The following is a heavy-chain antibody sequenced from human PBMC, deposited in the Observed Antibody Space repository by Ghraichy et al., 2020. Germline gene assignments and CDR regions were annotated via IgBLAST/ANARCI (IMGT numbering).Heavy chain of an antibody. CDR2: IYWNDDN. CDR1: GFSLSTSGVG. J-gene: IGHJ5*02. Sequence: SGPTLVKPTQTLTLTCTFSGFSLSTSGVGVGWIRQPPGKALEWLALIYWNDDNRYSPSLKSRLTITKDTSKNQVVLTMTNMDPVDTATYYCAHSHTRFGELFQTRNWFDPWGQGTLVTVSS. D-gene: IGHD3-10*01. CDR3: AHSHTRFGELFQTRNWFDP. V-gene: IGHV2-5*01.